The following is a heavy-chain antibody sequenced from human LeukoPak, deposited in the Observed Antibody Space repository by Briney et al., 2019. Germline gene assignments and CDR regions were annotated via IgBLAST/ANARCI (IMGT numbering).Heavy chain of an antibody. Sequence: PGGSLRLSCAASGFTFSSYAMSWVRQAPGKGLEWVSAISGSGDSTYYADSVKGRFTISRDNSKNTLYLQMNSLRAEDTAVYYCAKAGGYCSSTSCPLDYWGQGTLVTVSS. CDR3: AKAGGYCSSTSCPLDY. CDR2: ISGSGDST. J-gene: IGHJ4*02. D-gene: IGHD2-2*01. CDR1: GFTFSSYA. V-gene: IGHV3-23*01.